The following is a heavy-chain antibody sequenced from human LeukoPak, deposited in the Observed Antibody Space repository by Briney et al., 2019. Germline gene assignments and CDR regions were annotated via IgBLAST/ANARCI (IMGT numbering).Heavy chain of an antibody. CDR1: GYSISSGYY. V-gene: IGHV4-38-2*01. CDR2: IYHSGST. Sequence: SETLSLTCAVSGYSISSGYYWGWIRQPPGKGLEWIGSIYHSGSTYYNPSLKSRVTISVDTSKNQFSLKLRSVTAADTAVYYCARQGYDFWSGYYYYMDVWGKGTTVTVSS. J-gene: IGHJ6*03. CDR3: ARQGYDFWSGYYYYMDV. D-gene: IGHD3-3*01.